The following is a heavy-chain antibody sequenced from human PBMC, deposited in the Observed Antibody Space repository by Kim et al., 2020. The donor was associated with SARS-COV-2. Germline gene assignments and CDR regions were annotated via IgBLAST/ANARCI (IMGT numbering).Heavy chain of an antibody. Sequence: GGSLRLSCTTSGFTFTGYAMSWVRQAPGKGLEWVSSIDGSDGTTYYVDSVKSRFTISRDNSKNTLYLQMNSLRADDTAVYYCMKGGWGWIWDHWGQGTRVTVSS. CDR1: GFTFTGYA. V-gene: IGHV3-23*01. J-gene: IGHJ4*02. CDR3: MKGGWGWIWDH. CDR2: IDGSDGTT. D-gene: IGHD2-2*03.